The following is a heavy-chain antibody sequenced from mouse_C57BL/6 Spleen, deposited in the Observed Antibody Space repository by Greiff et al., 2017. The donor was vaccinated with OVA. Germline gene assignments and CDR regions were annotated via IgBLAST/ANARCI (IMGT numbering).Heavy chain of an antibody. Sequence: QVQLKQSGAELVKPGASVKISCKASGYAFSSYWMNWVKQRPGKGLEWIGQIYPGDGDTNYNGKFKGKATLTADKSSSTAYMQLSSLTSEDSAVYFCARSQDYGSLAWFAYWGQGTLVTVSA. CDR2: IYPGDGDT. D-gene: IGHD1-1*01. CDR3: ARSQDYGSLAWFAY. J-gene: IGHJ3*01. CDR1: GYAFSSYW. V-gene: IGHV1-80*01.